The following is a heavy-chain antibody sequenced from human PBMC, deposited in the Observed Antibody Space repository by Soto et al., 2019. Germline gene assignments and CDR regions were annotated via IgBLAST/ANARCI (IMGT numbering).Heavy chain of an antibody. Sequence: GASVKVSCKASGYTFTGYYMHWVRQAPGQGLEWMGWINPNSGGTNYAQKFQGRVTMTRDTSISTAYMELSRLRSDDTAVYYCARDTNIVATTNWFDPWGQVTLVTVSS. D-gene: IGHD5-12*01. CDR1: GYTFTGYY. J-gene: IGHJ5*02. V-gene: IGHV1-2*02. CDR2: INPNSGGT. CDR3: ARDTNIVATTNWFDP.